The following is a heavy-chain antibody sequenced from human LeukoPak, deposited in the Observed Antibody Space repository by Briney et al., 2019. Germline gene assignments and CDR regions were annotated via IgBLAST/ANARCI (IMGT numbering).Heavy chain of an antibody. CDR2: IYYSGST. Sequence: PSETRSPTCPVSGASISSFYWSWIRQPPGKGLEWIGYIYYSGSTNYNPTLKSRVTISVDTSKNQFSLKLSSVTAADTAVYYCARGYDSSGYYYYYYMDVWGKGTTVTVSS. V-gene: IGHV4-59*01. D-gene: IGHD3-22*01. J-gene: IGHJ6*03. CDR1: GASISSFY. CDR3: ARGYDSSGYYYYYYMDV.